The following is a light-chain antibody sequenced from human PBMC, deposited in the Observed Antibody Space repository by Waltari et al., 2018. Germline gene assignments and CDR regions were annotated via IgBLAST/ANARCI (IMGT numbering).Light chain of an antibody. V-gene: IGKV1-12*01. CDR2: SAY. J-gene: IGKJ1*01. CDR1: QNIGSW. CDR3: QQANNFPRT. Sequence: DIQMTQSPSFVSAFVGDRVTISCRASQNIGSWLARYQQKPGQAPKLLIYSAYSLQSGVPSRVSGTGSGTDFTLTISSLQPEDFATYYCQQANNFPRTFGQGTKVEI.